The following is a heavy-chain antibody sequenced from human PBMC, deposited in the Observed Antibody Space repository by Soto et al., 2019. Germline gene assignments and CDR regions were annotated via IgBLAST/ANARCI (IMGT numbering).Heavy chain of an antibody. J-gene: IGHJ5*02. CDR2: ISGSGGST. CDR3: AKNPRGGVYCTNGVCWNWFDP. Sequence: GGSLRLSCAASGFTFSSYAMSWVRQAPGKGLEWVSAISGSGGSTYYADSVKGRFTISRDNSKNTLYLQMNSLRAEDTAVYYCAKNPRGGVYCTNGVCWNWFDPWGQGTLVTVSS. D-gene: IGHD2-8*01. CDR1: GFTFSSYA. V-gene: IGHV3-23*01.